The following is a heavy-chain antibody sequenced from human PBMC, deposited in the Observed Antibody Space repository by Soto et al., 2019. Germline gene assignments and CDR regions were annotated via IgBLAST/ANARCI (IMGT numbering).Heavy chain of an antibody. V-gene: IGHV4-59*08. CDR3: ARRYGGPLAN. D-gene: IGHD4-17*01. J-gene: IGHJ4*02. CDR1: GGSISSYY. CDR2: IYYSGST. Sequence: PSETLSLTCTVSGGSISSYYWSWIRQPPGKGLEWIGYIYYSGSTNYNPSLKSRVTISVDTSKNQFSLKLSSVTAADPAVYYCARRYGGPLANWGQETLVTVSP.